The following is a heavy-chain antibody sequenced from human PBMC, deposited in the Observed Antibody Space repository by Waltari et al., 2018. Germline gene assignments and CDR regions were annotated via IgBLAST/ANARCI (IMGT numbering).Heavy chain of an antibody. CDR3: ARGGAGIDY. D-gene: IGHD6-13*01. CDR1: GGSISSDY. J-gene: IGHJ4*02. Sequence: QVQVQESGPGLVNPSETLSPTCTVSGGSISSDYWSWIRQSPGKGLEWIGYLTNSGTTIYNPSLKSRVTISVDTSKNQFSLKVTSVTAADTALYYCARGGAGIDYWGQGSLVTVSS. V-gene: IGHV4-59*01. CDR2: LTNSGTT.